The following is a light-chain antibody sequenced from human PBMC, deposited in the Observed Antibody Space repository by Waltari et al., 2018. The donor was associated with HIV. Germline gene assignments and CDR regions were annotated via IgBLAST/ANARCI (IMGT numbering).Light chain of an antibody. CDR1: SGNIASSY. V-gene: IGLV6-57*01. CDR2: ANN. J-gene: IGLJ1*01. Sequence: NFILTQPHSVSESPGKTVTISCTRSSGNIASSYLPWSQQRPGSSPTTVIYANNQRPSGVPDRFSGSIDSSSNSASLTISGLRTEDEADYYCQSHDNKIFYVFGGGTYVTVL. CDR3: QSHDNKIFYV.